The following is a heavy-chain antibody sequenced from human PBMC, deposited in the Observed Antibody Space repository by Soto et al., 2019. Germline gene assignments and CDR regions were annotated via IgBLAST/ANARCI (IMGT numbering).Heavy chain of an antibody. CDR3: ARQGRYCSSTSCYEYYYYGMDV. CDR2: IYYRGST. CDR1: GGSVSSGSYY. D-gene: IGHD2-2*01. V-gene: IGHV4-61*01. J-gene: IGHJ6*02. Sequence: QVQLQESGPGLVKPSETLSLTCTVSGGSVSSGSYYWSWIRQPPGKGLEWIGYIYYRGSTNYNPPLKSRVTISVDTSKNQFCLKLSAVTAAETAVYYCARQGRYCSSTSCYEYYYYGMDVWGQGTTVTVSS.